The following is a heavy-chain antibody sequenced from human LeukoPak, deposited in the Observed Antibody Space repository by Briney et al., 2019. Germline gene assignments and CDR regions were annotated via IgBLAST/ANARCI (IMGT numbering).Heavy chain of an antibody. Sequence: PGGSLRLSCAASGFTFSNYWIHWVRQAPGKGLVWVSRINTDGSVTSYADSVKGRFTISRDNAKNTLYLQMNSLRAEDTAVYYCARDLSSESIYSSSSKDFDYWGQGTLVTVSS. D-gene: IGHD6-6*01. CDR2: INTDGSVT. CDR3: ARDLSSESIYSSSSKDFDY. J-gene: IGHJ4*02. CDR1: GFTFSNYW. V-gene: IGHV3-74*01.